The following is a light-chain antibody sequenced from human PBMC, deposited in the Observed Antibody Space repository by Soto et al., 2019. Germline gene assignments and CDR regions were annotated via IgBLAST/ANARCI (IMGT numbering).Light chain of an antibody. CDR2: ATS. CDR3: QQYNNWPGT. Sequence: EVVVTQSSATLSVSPGERATLACRASQSVGSNFAWYQQKPGQAPRLLIYATSTRATGIPARFSASGSGADFTLTISSLQSEDFAVYYCQQYNNWPGTFGQGTKVDIK. CDR1: QSVGSN. V-gene: IGKV3-15*01. J-gene: IGKJ1*01.